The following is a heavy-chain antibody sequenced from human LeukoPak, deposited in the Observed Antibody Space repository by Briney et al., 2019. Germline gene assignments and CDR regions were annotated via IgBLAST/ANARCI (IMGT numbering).Heavy chain of an antibody. CDR3: IRDGLLWFGGST. D-gene: IGHD3-10*01. V-gene: IGHV3-33*01. Sequence: KGLEWVAFIRYDGSNKYNADSVKGRFTISRDNSKNTLYLQMNSLRAEDTAVYYCIRDGLLWFGGSTWGQGTMVTVSS. CDR2: IRYDGSNK. J-gene: IGHJ3*01.